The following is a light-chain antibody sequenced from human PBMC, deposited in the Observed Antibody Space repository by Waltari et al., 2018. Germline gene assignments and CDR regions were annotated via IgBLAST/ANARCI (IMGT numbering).Light chain of an antibody. J-gene: IGLJ2*01. CDR3: SSQSSDNVVL. V-gene: IGLV2-14*03. CDR1: SSYVGGYNS. CDR2: DVS. Sequence: QSALTQPASVSGSPGQSITISCTGTSSYVGGYNSVSWYQDHPGQAPKVIIYDVSDRPSGMSERFSGSKSGNTASLTISGLQAEDEADYYCSSQSSDNVVLFGGGTKLTVL.